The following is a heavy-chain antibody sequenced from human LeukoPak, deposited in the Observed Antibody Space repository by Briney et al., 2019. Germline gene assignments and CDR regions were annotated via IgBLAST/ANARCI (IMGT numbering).Heavy chain of an antibody. J-gene: IGHJ5*02. CDR3: ARDLELGGYCSSTSCYSPGSNWFDP. CDR1: GGTFSSYA. CDR2: IIPIFGTA. V-gene: IGHV1-69*01. D-gene: IGHD2-2*01. Sequence: GSSVKVSCKASGGTFSSYAISWVRQAPGQGLEWMGGIIPIFGTANYAQKFQGRVTITADESTSTAYMELSSLRSEDTAVYYCARDLELGGYCSSTSCYSPGSNWFDPWGQGTLVTVSS.